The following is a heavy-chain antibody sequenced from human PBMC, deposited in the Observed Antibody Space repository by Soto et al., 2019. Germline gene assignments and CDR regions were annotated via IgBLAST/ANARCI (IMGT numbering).Heavy chain of an antibody. CDR2: INHSGSS. Sequence: PSETLSLTCAVYGGSFSGYFWSWIRQPQGKGLEWIGEINHSGSSHYNPSLKSRVTMSVETSKNQFSLRLRSLTAADTAVYYCARHPFTLNGKYYVYYNGMDVWGQGTTVTVSS. CDR3: ARHPFTLNGKYYVYYNGMDV. V-gene: IGHV4-34*01. J-gene: IGHJ6*02. CDR1: GGSFSGYF. D-gene: IGHD1-1*01.